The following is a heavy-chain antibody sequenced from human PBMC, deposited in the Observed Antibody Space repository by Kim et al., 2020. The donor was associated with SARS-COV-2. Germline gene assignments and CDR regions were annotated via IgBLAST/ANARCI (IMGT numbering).Heavy chain of an antibody. Sequence: GGSLRLSCAASGFTFSDYYMSWIRQAPGKGLEWVSYISSSSSYTNYADSVKGRFTISRDNAKNSLYLQMNSLRAEDTAVYYCARVGYDYVWGSYRDYYYYDGMDVWGQGTMVTVSS. D-gene: IGHD3-16*02. V-gene: IGHV3-11*05. J-gene: IGHJ6*02. CDR3: ARVGYDYVWGSYRDYYYYDGMDV. CDR2: ISSSSSYT. CDR1: GFTFSDYY.